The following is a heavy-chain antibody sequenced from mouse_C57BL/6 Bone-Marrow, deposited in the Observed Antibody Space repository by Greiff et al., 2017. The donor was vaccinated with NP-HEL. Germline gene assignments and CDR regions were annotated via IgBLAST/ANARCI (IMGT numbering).Heavy chain of an antibody. J-gene: IGHJ3*01. CDR3: ARTKIGLPRPSFAY. D-gene: IGHD3-1*01. CDR1: GYTFTSYW. CDR2: IYPGSGST. V-gene: IGHV1-55*01. Sequence: QVQLQQPGAELVKPGASVKMSCKASGYTFTSYWITWVKQRPGQGLEWIGDIYPGSGSTNYNEKFKSKATLTVDTSSSTAYMQLSSLTSEDSAVYYCARTKIGLPRPSFAYWDQRTLVTVSA.